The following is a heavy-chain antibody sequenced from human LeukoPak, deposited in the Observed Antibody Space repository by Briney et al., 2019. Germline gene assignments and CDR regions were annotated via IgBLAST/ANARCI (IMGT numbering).Heavy chain of an antibody. CDR2: IYYSGST. CDR1: GGSITTSSYH. J-gene: IGHJ3*02. CDR3: ARSGPPAGRPDAFDI. D-gene: IGHD2-2*01. Sequence: PSETLSLTCTVSGGSITTSSYHWGWIPQPPGKGLEYIGTIYYSGSTYYNPSLRSRVTMSLDTSKNQFSLKLRSATAADTAVYYCARSGPPAGRPDAFDIWGQGTMVTVSS. V-gene: IGHV4-39*07.